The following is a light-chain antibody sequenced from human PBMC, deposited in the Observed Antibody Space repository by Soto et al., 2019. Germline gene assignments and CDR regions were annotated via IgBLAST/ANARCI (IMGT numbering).Light chain of an antibody. Sequence: DIHMTQSPSSLSASVLDIVTITFRASQGISNYLAWYQQKPGKVPKLLIYAASTLQSGVPSRFSGSGSGTDFTLTISSLQPEDVATYYCQKYHSAPWEFGQGTKVDI. CDR3: QKYHSAPWE. CDR1: QGISNY. J-gene: IGKJ1*01. CDR2: AAS. V-gene: IGKV1-27*01.